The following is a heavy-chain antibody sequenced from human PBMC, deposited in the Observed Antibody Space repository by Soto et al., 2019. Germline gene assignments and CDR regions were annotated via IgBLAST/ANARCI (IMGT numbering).Heavy chain of an antibody. V-gene: IGHV3-21*01. CDR2: ISSSSSYI. Sequence: VQLVESGGGLVKPGGSLRLSCAASGFTFSSYSMNWVRQAPGKGLEWVSSISSSSSYIYYADSVKGRFTISRDNAKNSLYLQVNSLRAEDTSVYYCAREGIAAALDYWGQGTLVTVSS. D-gene: IGHD6-13*01. CDR1: GFTFSSYS. J-gene: IGHJ4*02. CDR3: AREGIAAALDY.